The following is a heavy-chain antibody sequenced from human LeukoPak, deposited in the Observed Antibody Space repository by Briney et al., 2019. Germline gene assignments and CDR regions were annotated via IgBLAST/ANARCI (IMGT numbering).Heavy chain of an antibody. CDR1: GYTFTNYG. J-gene: IGHJ4*02. Sequence: ASVKVSCKASGYTFTNYGIHWVRQAPGQRLEWMGWINAGNGNTKYSQKFQGRVTITRDTSASTAYMELSSLRSEDTAVYYCAIDSSSWYEGGFDLWGQGTPVTVSS. V-gene: IGHV1-3*01. CDR2: INAGNGNT. CDR3: AIDSSSWYEGGFDL. D-gene: IGHD6-13*01.